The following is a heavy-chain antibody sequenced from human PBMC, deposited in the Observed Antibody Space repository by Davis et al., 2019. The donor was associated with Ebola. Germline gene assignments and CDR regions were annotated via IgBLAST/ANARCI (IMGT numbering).Heavy chain of an antibody. V-gene: IGHV1-18*01. CDR1: GYTFTSYG. D-gene: IGHD3-3*01. CDR2: ISAYNGNT. Sequence: ASVKVSCKASGYTFTSYGISWVRQAPGQGLEWMGWISAYNGNTNYAQKFQGRVTMTRNTSISTAYMELSSLRSEDTAVYYCAGGPIPIFGGFWSMDVWGQGTTVTVSS. J-gene: IGHJ6*02. CDR3: AGGPIPIFGGFWSMDV.